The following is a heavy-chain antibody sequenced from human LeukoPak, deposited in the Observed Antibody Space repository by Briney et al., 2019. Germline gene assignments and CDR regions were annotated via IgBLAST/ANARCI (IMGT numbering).Heavy chain of an antibody. D-gene: IGHD3-10*02. Sequence: GGSLRLSCAASGFTFNNYPMTWVRQAPGKGLEWVSNLSGSGDIAYYADSVKGRFTVSRDNSKNTLFLEINSLRVEDTAVYYCVRGMFGVVLDYWGQGTLVTVSS. V-gene: IGHV3-23*01. CDR1: GFTFNNYP. J-gene: IGHJ4*02. CDR3: VRGMFGVVLDY. CDR2: LSGSGDIA.